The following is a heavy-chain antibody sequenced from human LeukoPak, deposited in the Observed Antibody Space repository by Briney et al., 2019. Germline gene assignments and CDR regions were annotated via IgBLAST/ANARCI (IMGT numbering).Heavy chain of an antibody. CDR3: ARGVVVHFDY. Sequence: SETLSLTCTVSGVSISSGGYYWSWIRQHPGKGLEWIGYIYYSGSTYYNPSLKSRVTISVDTSKNQFSLKLSSVTAADTAVYYCARGVVVHFDYWGQGTLVTVSS. D-gene: IGHD3-22*01. J-gene: IGHJ4*02. CDR2: IYYSGST. CDR1: GVSISSGGYY. V-gene: IGHV4-31*03.